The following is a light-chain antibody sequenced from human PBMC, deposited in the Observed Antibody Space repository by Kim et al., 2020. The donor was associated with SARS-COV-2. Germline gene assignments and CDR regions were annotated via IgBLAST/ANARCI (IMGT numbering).Light chain of an antibody. V-gene: IGLV3-1*01. CDR2: KDS. CDR3: QAWDSSTVV. CDR1: RLGGTC. J-gene: IGLJ2*01. Sequence: VAPGQTASRTCSGDRLGGTCACCYQQKPGQPLVLVIYKDSKRPSGIPERFSGSNSGNTAPLTISGTLAMDEADYYCQAWDSSTVVFGGGTQLTVL.